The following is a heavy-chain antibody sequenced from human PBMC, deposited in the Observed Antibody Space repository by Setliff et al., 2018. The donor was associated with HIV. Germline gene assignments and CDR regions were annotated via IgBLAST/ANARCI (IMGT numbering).Heavy chain of an antibody. V-gene: IGHV1-18*01. CDR3: GRGRGSEGYYYMDV. Sequence: ASVKVSCKASGYTFTNYGISWVRQAPGEGLEWMGWISPYSGKKKYAQNVGDRVTMTTDASTSTAYMDVRSLKSNDTAVYYCGRGRGSEGYYYMDVWGKGTTVTRLL. CDR1: GYTFTNYG. D-gene: IGHD3-10*01. J-gene: IGHJ6*03. CDR2: ISPYSGKK.